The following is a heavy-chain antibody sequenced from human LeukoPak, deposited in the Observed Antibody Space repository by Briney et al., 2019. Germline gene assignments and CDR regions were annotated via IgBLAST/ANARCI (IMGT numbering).Heavy chain of an antibody. CDR1: GGSISGYY. CDR3: TRGQDGYGDY. Sequence: SETLSLTCTVSGGSISGYYWNWIRQPAGKGLEWIGRIYVSESTNYNPSLKSRVTMSVDTSKNQFSLKMSSVTAADTAVYYCTRGQDGYGDYWGRGTLVTVSS. J-gene: IGHJ4*02. CDR2: IYVSEST. V-gene: IGHV4-4*07. D-gene: IGHD5-24*01.